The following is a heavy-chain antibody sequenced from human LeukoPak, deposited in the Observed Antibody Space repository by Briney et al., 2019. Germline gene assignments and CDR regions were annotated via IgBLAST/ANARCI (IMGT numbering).Heavy chain of an antibody. CDR3: ARSDGYGLVDI. CDR1: GYTFTGYS. Sequence: ASVKVSCKASGYTFTGYSIYWVRQTPGQKLEWMGWINPKTGTANSAQKFQGRVTMTRDTSISTVYMEVRSLRSDDTAVYYCARSDGYGLVDIWGQGTMVTVSS. D-gene: IGHD3-10*01. V-gene: IGHV1-2*02. J-gene: IGHJ3*02. CDR2: INPKTGTA.